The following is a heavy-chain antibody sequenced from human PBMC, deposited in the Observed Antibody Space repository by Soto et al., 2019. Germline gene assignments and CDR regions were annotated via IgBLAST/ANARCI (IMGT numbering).Heavy chain of an antibody. CDR1: GGSISSNNW. CDR2: IYHSGST. J-gene: IGHJ3*02. V-gene: IGHV4-4*02. D-gene: IGHD4-17*01. CDR3: ARAGDYRLTGAFDI. Sequence: SETLSLTCAVSGGSISSNNWWSWVRQPPGKGLEWIGEIYHSGSTNYNPSLKSRVTISVDKSKNQFSLRLTSVTAADTAVYYCARAGDYRLTGAFDIWGQGTMVTVSS.